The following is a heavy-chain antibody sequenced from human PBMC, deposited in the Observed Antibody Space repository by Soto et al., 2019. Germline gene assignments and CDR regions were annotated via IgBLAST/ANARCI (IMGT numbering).Heavy chain of an antibody. D-gene: IGHD5-18*01. CDR3: AKGRYSYGYYPTYFDY. Sequence: EVQLVESGGGLVQPGRSLRLSCAASGFTFDDYAMHWVRQAPGKGLEWVSGISWNSGSIGYVDSVKGRFTISRDNAKNSLYLQMNSLRAEDTALYYCAKGRYSYGYYPTYFDYWGQGTLVTVSS. V-gene: IGHV3-9*01. CDR1: GFTFDDYA. J-gene: IGHJ4*02. CDR2: ISWNSGSI.